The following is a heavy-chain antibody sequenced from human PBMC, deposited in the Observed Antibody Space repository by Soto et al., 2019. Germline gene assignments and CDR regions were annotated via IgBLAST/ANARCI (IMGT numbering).Heavy chain of an antibody. D-gene: IGHD6-13*01. CDR2: IWYDGSNK. Sequence: GGSLRLSCAASGFTFSSYGMHWVRQAPGKGLEWVAVIWYDGSNKYYADSGKGRFTISRDNSKNTLYLQMNSLRAEDTAVYYCARPIGYSSSWAPGYYYYGMDVWGQGTTVTVSS. CDR3: ARPIGYSSSWAPGYYYYGMDV. V-gene: IGHV3-33*01. J-gene: IGHJ6*02. CDR1: GFTFSSYG.